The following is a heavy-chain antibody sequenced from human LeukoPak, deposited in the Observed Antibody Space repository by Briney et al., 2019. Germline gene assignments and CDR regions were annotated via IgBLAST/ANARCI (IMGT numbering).Heavy chain of an antibody. Sequence: SETLSLTCAVYGGSFSGYYWSWIRQPPGKGLEWIGEINHSGSTNYSPSLKSRVTISRDTSKNEFSLKLSSVTAADTAVYYCARDSRRDGYNLDYWGRGTLVTVSS. J-gene: IGHJ4*02. CDR3: ARDSRRDGYNLDY. CDR1: GGSFSGYY. CDR2: INHSGST. D-gene: IGHD5-24*01. V-gene: IGHV4-34*01.